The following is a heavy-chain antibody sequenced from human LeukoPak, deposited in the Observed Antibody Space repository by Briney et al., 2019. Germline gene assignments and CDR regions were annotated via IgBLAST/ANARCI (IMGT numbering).Heavy chain of an antibody. CDR2: IYYSGST. CDR3: ASLFLYSSTAKQNWFDP. D-gene: IGHD6-13*01. J-gene: IGHJ5*02. V-gene: IGHV4-31*03. CDR1: GGSISSGGYY. Sequence: SETLSLTCTVSGGSISSGGYYWSWIRQHPGKGLEWIGYIYYSGSTYYNPSLKSRVTISVDTSKNQFSLKLSSVTAADTAVYYCASLFLYSSTAKQNWFDPWGQGTLVTVSS.